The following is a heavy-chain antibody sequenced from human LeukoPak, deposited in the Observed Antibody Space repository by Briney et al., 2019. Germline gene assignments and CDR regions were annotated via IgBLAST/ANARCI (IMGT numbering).Heavy chain of an antibody. J-gene: IGHJ4*02. V-gene: IGHV5-51*01. D-gene: IGHD4-11*01. Sequence: GESLKISCKGSGDSFTTYWMGWVRQMPGKGLEWMGIIYPGDSDTRYSPSFQGQVTISADKSISTAYLQWSSLKATDTAMYYCARRLQGLRTTACDYWGQGTLVTVSS. CDR3: ARRLQGLRTTACDY. CDR1: GDSFTTYW. CDR2: IYPGDSDT.